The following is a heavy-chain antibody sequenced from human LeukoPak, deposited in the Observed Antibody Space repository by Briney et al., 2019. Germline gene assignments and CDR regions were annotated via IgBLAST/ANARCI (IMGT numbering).Heavy chain of an antibody. D-gene: IGHD3-10*01. CDR3: AKGDRALYYGFSSFDY. Sequence: GGSLRLSCAASGFTFSSYGMSWVRQAPGKGLEWVSYISSSSSTIYYADSVKGRFTISRDNAKNSLYLQLNNLRAEDTAVYYCAKGDRALYYGFSSFDYWGQGTLVTVSS. CDR2: ISSSSSTI. V-gene: IGHV3-48*01. CDR1: GFTFSSYG. J-gene: IGHJ4*02.